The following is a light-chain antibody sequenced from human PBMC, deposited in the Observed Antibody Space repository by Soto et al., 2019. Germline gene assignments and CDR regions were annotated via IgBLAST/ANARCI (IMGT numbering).Light chain of an antibody. V-gene: IGKV3-15*01. CDR3: QQYNNWPET. CDR2: GAS. J-gene: IGKJ1*01. Sequence: EIVMTQSPATLSVSPGERATLSCRASQSVSSNLAWYQQKPGQAPRLLIYGASTRATGIPGRFSGSGCGTEFTLSISSLQSEDFAVYYCQQYNNWPETFGKGTKVEI. CDR1: QSVSSN.